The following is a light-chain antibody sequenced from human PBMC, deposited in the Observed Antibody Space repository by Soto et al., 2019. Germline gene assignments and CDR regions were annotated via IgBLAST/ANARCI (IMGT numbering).Light chain of an antibody. V-gene: IGKV3-15*01. CDR2: DAS. J-gene: IGKJ4*01. Sequence: EMVMTQSPATLSVSPGERATLSCRASQSVDSNLVWYQQKPGQAPRLLIYDASTRATGVPARFSGSGSETDFTLTISSLQSEDFAVYYCQQYNNWPPLTFGGGTKVEIK. CDR1: QSVDSN. CDR3: QQYNNWPPLT.